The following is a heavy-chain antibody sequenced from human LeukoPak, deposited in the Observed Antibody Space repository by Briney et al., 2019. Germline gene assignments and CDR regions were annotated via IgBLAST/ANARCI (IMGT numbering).Heavy chain of an antibody. J-gene: IGHJ5*02. CDR3: AGRLGFGELSWFDP. Sequence: SETLSLTCAVYGGSFSGYYWSWIRQPPGKGLEWIGEINHSGSTNYNPSLKSRVNISVDTSKNQSSLQLSSVTAADTAVYYCAGRLGFGELSWFDPWGQGTLVTVSS. V-gene: IGHV4-34*01. CDR1: GGSFSGYY. CDR2: INHSGST. D-gene: IGHD3-10*01.